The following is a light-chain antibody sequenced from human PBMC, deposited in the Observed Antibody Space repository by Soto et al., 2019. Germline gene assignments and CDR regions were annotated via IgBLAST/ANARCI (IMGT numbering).Light chain of an antibody. V-gene: IGKV3-11*01. CDR2: DAS. J-gene: IGKJ3*01. Sequence: EIVLTQSPDTLSLSPGERATLSCRASQSVRSSLAWYQQKPGQAPRLLIYDASNRATGIPARFSGSGSGTDFTLTISRLEPVDFAVYYCQQRSNWPPEVTFGPGTKVDIK. CDR3: QQRSNWPPEVT. CDR1: QSVRSS.